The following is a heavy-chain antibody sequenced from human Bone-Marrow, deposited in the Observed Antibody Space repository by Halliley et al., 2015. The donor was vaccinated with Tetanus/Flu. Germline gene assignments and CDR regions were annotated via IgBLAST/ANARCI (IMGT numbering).Heavy chain of an antibody. Sequence: IGYIYESGSPIYNPSLKGRVTISVDASKNQFSLKMDLLTAADTAVYYCARGQGYTGRYGMDVWGQGTTVTVSS. V-gene: IGHV4-59*09. CDR2: IYESGSP. J-gene: IGHJ6*02. D-gene: IGHD6-13*01. CDR3: ARGQGYTGRYGMDV.